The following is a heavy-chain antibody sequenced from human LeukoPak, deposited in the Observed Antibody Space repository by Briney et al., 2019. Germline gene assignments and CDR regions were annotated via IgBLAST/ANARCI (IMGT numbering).Heavy chain of an antibody. CDR1: GYTFSNFG. CDR2: ISGNNDNP. J-gene: IGHJ4*02. V-gene: IGHV1-18*01. D-gene: IGHD2-2*01. CDR3: ARDGTSTDHY. Sequence: ASVKVPCTTSGYTFSNFGINRVRQAPGQGLEWMAWISGNNDNPNYGQKFQGRFTVTTDSSTSTAYMELRNLRSDDTAVYYCARDGTSTDHYWGQGPRVTVSS.